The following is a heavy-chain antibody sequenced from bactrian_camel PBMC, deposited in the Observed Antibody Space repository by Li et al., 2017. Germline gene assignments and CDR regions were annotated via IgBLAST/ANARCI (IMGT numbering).Heavy chain of an antibody. V-gene: IGHV3S1*01. D-gene: IGHD6*01. CDR3: AAGPSTCHSFSYGSRWSDVYDYRH. CDR1: RYTYKRNC. Sequence: QVLLVESGGGSVQAGGSLTLSCAAGRYTYKRNCMGWFRQRPGKDREGVAVLWIGGATTTYADSVKGRFTISQDNAKNTVYLQMNSLKPEDTAMYYCAAGPSTCHSFSYGSRWSDVYDYRHWGQGTQVTVS. CDR2: LWIGGATT. J-gene: IGHJ4*01.